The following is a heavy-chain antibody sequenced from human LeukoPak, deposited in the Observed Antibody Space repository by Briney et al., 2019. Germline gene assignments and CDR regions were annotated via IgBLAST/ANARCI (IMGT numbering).Heavy chain of an antibody. D-gene: IGHD3-22*01. Sequence: SETLSLTCTVSGGSISSYYSSWIRQPPGKGLEWIGYIYYSGSTNYNPSLKSRVTISVDTSKNQFSLKLSSVTAADTAVYYCARARRGYDSSGYLGANYYFDYWGQGTLVTVSS. CDR2: IYYSGST. V-gene: IGHV4-59*01. CDR1: GGSISSYY. CDR3: ARARRGYDSSGYLGANYYFDY. J-gene: IGHJ4*02.